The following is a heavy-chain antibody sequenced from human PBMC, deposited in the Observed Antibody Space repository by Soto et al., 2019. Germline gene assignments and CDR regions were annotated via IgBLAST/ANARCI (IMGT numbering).Heavy chain of an antibody. CDR3: ARALAVKRWIDP. V-gene: IGHV3-30-3*01. Sequence: GGSLRLSCAASGFTFSSYAMHWVRQAPGKGLEWVAVISYDGSNKYYADSVKGRFTISRDNSKNTLYLQMNSLRAEDTAVYYCARALAVKRWIDPWGQGTRVTVAS. CDR2: ISYDGSNK. D-gene: IGHD4-4*01. CDR1: GFTFSSYA. J-gene: IGHJ5*02.